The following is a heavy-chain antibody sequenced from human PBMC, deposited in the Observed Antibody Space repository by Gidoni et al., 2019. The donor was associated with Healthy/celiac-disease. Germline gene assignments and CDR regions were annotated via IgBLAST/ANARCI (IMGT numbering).Heavy chain of an antibody. J-gene: IGHJ3*02. CDR3: AKGPYYYGSGSYYRGAFDI. CDR2: ISWNSGSI. Sequence: EVQLVESGGGLVQPGRSLRLSCAASGFTFDDYAMHWVRQAPGKGLEWVSGISWNSGSIGYADSVKGRFTISRDNAKNSLYLQMNSLRAEDTALYYCAKGPYYYGSGSYYRGAFDIWGQGTMVTVSS. D-gene: IGHD3-10*01. V-gene: IGHV3-9*01. CDR1: GFTFDDYA.